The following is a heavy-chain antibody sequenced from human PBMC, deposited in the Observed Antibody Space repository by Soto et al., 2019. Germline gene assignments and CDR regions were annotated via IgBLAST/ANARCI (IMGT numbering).Heavy chain of an antibody. CDR2: VTSNGVST. CDR1: GFIFSSHN. CDR3: ARRAPSGGVDY. V-gene: IGHV3-64*01. Sequence: GSLRLSCAASGFIFSSHNMYWVRQAPGKGLEYVSAVTSNGVSTYYGNSVKGRFSISRDNSKNTLYLQMGSLRVEDMAVYYCARRAPSGGVDYWGQGTLVTVSS. D-gene: IGHD6-19*01. J-gene: IGHJ4*02.